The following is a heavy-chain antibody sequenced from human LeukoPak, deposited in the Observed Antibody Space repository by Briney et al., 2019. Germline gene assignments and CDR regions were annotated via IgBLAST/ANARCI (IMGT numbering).Heavy chain of an antibody. D-gene: IGHD2-15*01. Sequence: SQTLSLTCTVSGDSSSSGNYYWSWIRQHPGKGLEWIGYIYDSGSTQFNPSLKSRVTISVDTSNNKFSLKLTSLTAADTAVYYCVRHLSAGRPAFDIWGQGTMVTVSS. CDR2: IYDSGST. CDR1: GDSSSSGNYY. CDR3: VRHLSAGRPAFDI. J-gene: IGHJ3*02. V-gene: IGHV4-30-4*01.